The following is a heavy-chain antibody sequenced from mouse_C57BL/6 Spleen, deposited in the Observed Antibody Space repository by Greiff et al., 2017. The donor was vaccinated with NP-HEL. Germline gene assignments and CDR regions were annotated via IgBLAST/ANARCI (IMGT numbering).Heavy chain of an antibody. J-gene: IGHJ2*01. D-gene: IGHD1-1*01. CDR3: ARGTIYYYGSSYLDY. CDR1: GYTFTSYW. Sequence: QVHVKQPGAELVKPGASVKMSCKASGYTFTSYWITWVKQRPGQGLEWIGDIYPGSGSTNYNEKFKSKATLTVDTSSSTAYMQLSSLTSEDSAVYYCARGTIYYYGSSYLDYWGQGTTLTVSS. V-gene: IGHV1-55*01. CDR2: IYPGSGST.